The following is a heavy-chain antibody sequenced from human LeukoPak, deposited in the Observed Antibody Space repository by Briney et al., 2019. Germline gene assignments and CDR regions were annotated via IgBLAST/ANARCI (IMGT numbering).Heavy chain of an antibody. Sequence: PSETLSLTCAVYGGSFSGYYRSWIRQPPGKGLEWIGEINHSGSTNYNPSLKSRVTISVDTSKNQFSLKLSSVTAADTAVYYCARRGYNPDYYFDYWGQGTLVTVSS. CDR1: GGSFSGYY. CDR2: INHSGST. D-gene: IGHD5-18*01. V-gene: IGHV4-34*01. CDR3: ARRGYNPDYYFDY. J-gene: IGHJ4*02.